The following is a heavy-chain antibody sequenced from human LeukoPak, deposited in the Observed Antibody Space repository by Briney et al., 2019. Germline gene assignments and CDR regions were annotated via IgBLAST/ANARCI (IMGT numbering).Heavy chain of an antibody. Sequence: PGGSLRLSCAASGFTFSSYSMNWVRQAPGKGLEWVSYISSSSSTIYYADSVKGRFTISRDNAKNSLYLQMNSLRAEDTAVYYCASITRWARGWYGGDDYWGQGTLVTVSS. CDR1: GFTFSSYS. CDR2: ISSSSSTI. D-gene: IGHD6-19*01. V-gene: IGHV3-48*01. CDR3: ASITRWARGWYGGDDY. J-gene: IGHJ4*02.